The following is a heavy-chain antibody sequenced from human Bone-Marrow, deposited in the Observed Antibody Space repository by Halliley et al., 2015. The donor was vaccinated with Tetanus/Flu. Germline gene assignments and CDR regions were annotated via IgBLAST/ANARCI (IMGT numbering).Heavy chain of an antibody. CDR1: GGSISSYY. CDR3: ARRDYDSGGRYAYYHDL. V-gene: IGHV4-59*01. J-gene: IGHJ5*02. Sequence: TLSITCTVSGGSISSYYWSWIRQPPGKGLEWIGYIYYSGIAKYNPSLKSRVTISVDTSNNHFSLRLSSVTAADTAVYYCARRDYDSGGRYAYYHDLWGQGNLVTVSS. D-gene: IGHD3-22*01. CDR2: IYYSGIA.